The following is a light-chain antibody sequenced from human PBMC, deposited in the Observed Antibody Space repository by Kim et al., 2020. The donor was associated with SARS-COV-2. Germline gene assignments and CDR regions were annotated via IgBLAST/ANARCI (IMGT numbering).Light chain of an antibody. V-gene: IGLV1-47*01. CDR3: AAWDDSLSGLWV. CDR1: SSNIGSSY. J-gene: IGLJ3*02. CDR2: RNN. Sequence: QRVTISCSGSSSNIGSSYVYWYQQLPGTAPKLLIYRNNQRPSGVPDRFSGSKSGTSASLAISGLRSEDETDYYCAAWDDSLSGLWVFGGGTQLTVL.